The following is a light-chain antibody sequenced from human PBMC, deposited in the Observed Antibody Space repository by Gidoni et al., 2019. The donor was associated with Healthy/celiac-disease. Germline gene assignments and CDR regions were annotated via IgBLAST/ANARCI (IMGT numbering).Light chain of an antibody. Sequence: DIQMAKSPSTLSASVGDRVTITCRASQSISSWLAWYQQKPGKAPKLLIYKASSLESGVPSRFSGSGSGTEFTLTISSLQPDDFATYYVQQYKSYLMYPFGQGTKLEIK. CDR1: QSISSW. J-gene: IGKJ2*01. CDR3: QQYKSYLMYP. V-gene: IGKV1-5*03. CDR2: KAS.